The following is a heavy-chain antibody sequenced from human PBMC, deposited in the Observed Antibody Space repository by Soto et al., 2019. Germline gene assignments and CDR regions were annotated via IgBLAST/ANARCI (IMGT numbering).Heavy chain of an antibody. CDR2: IKQDGSEK. V-gene: IGHV3-7*04. J-gene: IGHJ6*02. Sequence: EVQLVESGGGLVQPGGSLRLSCVASGFTFSSYWMSWVRQAPGKGLEWVANIKQDGSEKYYVDSVKGRFTISRDNAKKSXXQQRNGMRGEVRAVYYCARENWYDSLPGYCDGMDVCGQGTTVTVSS. CDR1: GFTFSSYW. CDR3: ARENWYDSLPGYCDGMDV. D-gene: IGHD3-9*01.